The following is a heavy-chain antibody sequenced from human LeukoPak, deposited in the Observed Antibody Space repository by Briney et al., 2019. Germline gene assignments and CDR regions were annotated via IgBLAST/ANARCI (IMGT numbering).Heavy chain of an antibody. Sequence: GGSLRLSCAASGFTFSSYVMSWVRQAPGKGLEWVSAISGSGGSTYYADSVKGRFTISRDNSKNTLYLQMNSLRAEDTAVYYCAKSDQLNYSGYDFGIGYWGQGTLVTVSS. D-gene: IGHD5-12*01. V-gene: IGHV3-23*01. J-gene: IGHJ4*02. CDR2: ISGSGGST. CDR3: AKSDQLNYSGYDFGIGY. CDR1: GFTFSSYV.